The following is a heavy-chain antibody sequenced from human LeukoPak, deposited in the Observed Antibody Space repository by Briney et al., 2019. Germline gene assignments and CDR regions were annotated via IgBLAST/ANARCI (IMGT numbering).Heavy chain of an antibody. CDR2: IIPIFGTA. J-gene: IGHJ5*02. D-gene: IGHD3-22*01. CDR1: GGSFRSST. V-gene: IGHV1-69*05. CDR3: ARGPLHVALSSGYLKWLDP. Sequence: SVKVSRKASGGSFRSSTFAWVRQAPGRGLEWMGGIIPIFGTANYALQFQGRATITTDESTSTVYMELSSLRSEDTAIYYCARGPLHVALSSGYLKWLDPWGQGSLVIVSS.